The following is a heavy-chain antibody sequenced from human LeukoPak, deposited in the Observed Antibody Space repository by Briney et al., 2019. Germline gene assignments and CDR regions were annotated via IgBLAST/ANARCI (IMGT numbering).Heavy chain of an antibody. J-gene: IGHJ4*02. Sequence: PGRSLRLSCAASGFTFDDYAMHWVRQAPGKGLEWVSGISWNSGSIGYADSVKGRFTISRDNAKNSLYLQMNSLRAEDTALYYCARARTGTSHFDYWGRGTLVTVSS. CDR3: ARARTGTSHFDY. D-gene: IGHD1-7*01. V-gene: IGHV3-9*01. CDR2: ISWNSGSI. CDR1: GFTFDDYA.